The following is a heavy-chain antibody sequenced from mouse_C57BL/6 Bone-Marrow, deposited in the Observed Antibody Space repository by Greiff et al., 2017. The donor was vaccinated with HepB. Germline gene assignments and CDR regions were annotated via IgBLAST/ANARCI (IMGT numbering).Heavy chain of an antibody. D-gene: IGHD2-2*01. CDR1: GYAFSSSW. V-gene: IGHV1-82*01. CDR3: EVCGNDDY. Sequence: VKLLESGPELVKPGASVKISCKASGYAFSSSWMHWVKQRPGKGLEWIGRIYPGDGDTNYNGKFKGKATLTADKSSSTAYMQLSSLTSEDSAVYLGEVCGNDDYWGRGTTLTVSA. J-gene: IGHJ2*01. CDR2: IYPGDGDT.